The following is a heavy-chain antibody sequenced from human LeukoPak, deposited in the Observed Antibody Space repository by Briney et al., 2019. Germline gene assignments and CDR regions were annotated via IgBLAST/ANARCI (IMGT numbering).Heavy chain of an antibody. CDR2: ISSSGSYI. CDR1: GFTFSSSN. Sequence: GGSLRLSCAASGFTFSSSNMNWDRQAPGKGLDWVSSISSSGSYIYYADSVKGRFTISRDNAKNSLYLQMNSLRAEDTAVYYCARGSGYYYDTRGVDYWGQGTLVTVSA. CDR3: ARGSGYYYDTRGVDY. V-gene: IGHV3-21*01. J-gene: IGHJ4*02. D-gene: IGHD3-22*01.